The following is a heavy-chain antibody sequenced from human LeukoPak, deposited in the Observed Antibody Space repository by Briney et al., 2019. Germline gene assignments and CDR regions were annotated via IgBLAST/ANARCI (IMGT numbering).Heavy chain of an antibody. CDR1: GFTFSDYW. CDR3: ARSGRDGYRMRSNWFDP. J-gene: IGHJ5*02. CDR2: IKPDGSEK. D-gene: IGHD5-24*01. V-gene: IGHV3-7*01. Sequence: GGSLRLSCAASGFTFSDYWMSWVRQAPGKGLQWVANIKPDGSEKYYVDSVKGRFTISRDNAKNSLYLQINSLRAEDTAVYYCARSGRDGYRMRSNWFDPWGQGTLVTVSS.